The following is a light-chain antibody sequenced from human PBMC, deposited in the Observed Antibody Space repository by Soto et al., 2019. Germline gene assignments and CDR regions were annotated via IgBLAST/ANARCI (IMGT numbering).Light chain of an antibody. CDR1: QSVSSNY. J-gene: IGKJ1*01. CDR3: QQYDSSPWT. CDR2: GAS. V-gene: IGKV3-20*01. Sequence: EIVLTQSPGTLSLSPGERDTLSCRASQSVSSNYLAWYQQKPGQAPRLLIYGASSRATGISDKFSGSGSGTDFTLTISRLEPEDFAVYYCQQYDSSPWTFGQGTKVDIK.